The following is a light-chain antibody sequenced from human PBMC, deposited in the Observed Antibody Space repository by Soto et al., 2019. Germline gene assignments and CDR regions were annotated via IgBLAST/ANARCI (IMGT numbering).Light chain of an antibody. Sequence: EIVLTQSPGTLSLSPGERATLSCRASQSVSSSYLAWYQQRPGQAPRLLIYGASSRATGTPDRFTGSGSGTDFTLTISRLEPEDFAVYYCQHYGSSLYTFGHGTKLEIK. V-gene: IGKV3-20*01. CDR1: QSVSSSY. J-gene: IGKJ2*01. CDR2: GAS. CDR3: QHYGSSLYT.